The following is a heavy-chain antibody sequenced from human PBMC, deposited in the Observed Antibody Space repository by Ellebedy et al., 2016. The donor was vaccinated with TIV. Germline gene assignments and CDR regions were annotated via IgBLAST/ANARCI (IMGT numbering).Heavy chain of an antibody. CDR2: IKQDGRDK. CDR3: ARRYCTNNRCFAASWASLDM. J-gene: IGHJ3*02. D-gene: IGHD2-8*01. CDR1: GSTFSSYW. V-gene: IGHV3-7*01. Sequence: GESLKISCADSGSTFSSYWMTWVRHPPGKGLEWVANIKQDGRDKYYVDSVRGRFTIARDNAKNSLYLQMNSLTVDDTAVYYCARRYCTNNRCFAASWASLDMWGQGTMVTVSS.